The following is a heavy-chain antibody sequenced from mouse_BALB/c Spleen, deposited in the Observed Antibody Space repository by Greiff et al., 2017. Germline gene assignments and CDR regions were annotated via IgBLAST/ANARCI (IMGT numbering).Heavy chain of an antibody. Sequence: QVQLQQSGAELAKPGASVKMSCKASGYTFTSYWMHWVKQRPGQGLEWIGYINPSTGYTEYNQKFKDKATLTADKSSSTAYMQLSSLTSEDSAVYYCARRSLDYYGSTQFDYWGQGTTLTVSS. CDR1: GYTFTSYW. CDR3: ARRSLDYYGSTQFDY. D-gene: IGHD1-1*01. V-gene: IGHV1-7*01. CDR2: INPSTGYT. J-gene: IGHJ2*01.